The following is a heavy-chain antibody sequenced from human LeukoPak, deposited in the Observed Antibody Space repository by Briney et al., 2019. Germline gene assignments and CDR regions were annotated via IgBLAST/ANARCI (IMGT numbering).Heavy chain of an antibody. CDR1: GGSISSGSYY. CDR2: IYTSGST. J-gene: IGHJ6*03. D-gene: IGHD6-19*01. CDR3: AREVTYSSGWYGLYYYYMDV. V-gene: IGHV4-61*02. Sequence: SETLSLTCTVSGGSISSGSYYWSWIRQPAGKGLEWIGRIYTSGSTNYNPSLKSRVTISVDTSKNQFSLKLSSVTAADTAVYYCAREVTYSSGWYGLYYYYMDVWGKATTVTISS.